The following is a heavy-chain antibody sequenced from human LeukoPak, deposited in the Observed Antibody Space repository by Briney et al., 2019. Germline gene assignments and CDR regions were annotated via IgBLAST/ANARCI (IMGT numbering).Heavy chain of an antibody. CDR1: GFVFSAST. CDR3: GKEKGAGGGYPVLDS. CDR2: ISRDGTIT. Sequence: GGSLRLSCAGAGFVFSASTMIWIRQSPGKGLEWIAYISRDGTITHYAESVRGRFTISRDAAKSSLFLRMYTLRCDDTATYYSGKEKGAGGGYPVLDSWGRGILVSVSS. D-gene: IGHD3-16*02. J-gene: IGHJ5*01. V-gene: IGHV3-48*01.